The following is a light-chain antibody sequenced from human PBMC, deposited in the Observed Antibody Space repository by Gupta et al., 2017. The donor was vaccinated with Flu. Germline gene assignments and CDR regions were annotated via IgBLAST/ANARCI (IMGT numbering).Light chain of an antibody. Sequence: QSALTQPASVPGSPGQSITISCTGTSSDVGGYNYVSWYQQHPGKAPKLMIYEVSNRPSGVSNRFSGSKSGNTASLTISGRQAEDEADYYCSSYTSSSRRVFGGGTKLTVL. CDR2: EVS. CDR1: SSDVGGYNY. J-gene: IGLJ3*02. CDR3: SSYTSSSRRV. V-gene: IGLV2-14*01.